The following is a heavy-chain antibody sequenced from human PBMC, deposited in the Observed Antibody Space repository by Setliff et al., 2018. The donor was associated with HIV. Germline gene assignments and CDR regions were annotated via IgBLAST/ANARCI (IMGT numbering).Heavy chain of an antibody. CDR3: ARGGTSSNWFGP. V-gene: IGHV4-61*05. Sequence: SETLSLTCTVSGGSITRTPYYWGWIRQPPGKGLEWIGYVHHSGSTKYNASLRSRVTMSVDTSKNLFSLTLRSVTAADTAVYYCARGGTSSNWFGPWGQGTLVTVSS. D-gene: IGHD2-2*01. J-gene: IGHJ5*02. CDR2: VHHSGST. CDR1: GGSITRTPYY.